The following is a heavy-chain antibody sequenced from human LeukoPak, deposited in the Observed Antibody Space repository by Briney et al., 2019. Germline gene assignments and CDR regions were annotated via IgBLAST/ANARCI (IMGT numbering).Heavy chain of an antibody. CDR1: GGSISSYY. CDR2: IYYSGST. Sequence: SETLSLTCTVSGGSISSYYWSWIRQPPGKGLEWIGYIYYSGSTNYNPPLKSRVTISVDTSKNQFSLKLSSVTAADTAVYYCARAGGSGRTIDYWGQGTLVTVSS. V-gene: IGHV4-59*01. CDR3: ARAGGSGRTIDY. J-gene: IGHJ4*02. D-gene: IGHD3-10*01.